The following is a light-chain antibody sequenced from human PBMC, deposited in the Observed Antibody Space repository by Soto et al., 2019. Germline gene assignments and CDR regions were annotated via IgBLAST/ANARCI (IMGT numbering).Light chain of an antibody. CDR1: SSDVGGYNY. J-gene: IGLJ3*02. Sequence: QSVLTQPPSASGSPGQSVTISCTGTSSDVGGYNYVSWYQQYPGKAPKLMIYEVNKRPSGVPDRFSGSKSGNTASLTVSGLEDEDEADYYCSSYAGSNNWVFGGGTKLTVL. CDR2: EVN. V-gene: IGLV2-8*01. CDR3: SSYAGSNNWV.